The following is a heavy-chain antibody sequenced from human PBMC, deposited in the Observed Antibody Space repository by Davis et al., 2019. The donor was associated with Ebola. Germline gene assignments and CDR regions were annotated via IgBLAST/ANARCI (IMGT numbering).Heavy chain of an antibody. CDR1: GFTFSFYP. J-gene: IGHJ6*03. V-gene: IGHV3-30-3*01. CDR2: LSFDGNNN. Sequence: GGSLRLSCAASGFTFSFYPMHWVRQAPGKGLEWVAVLSFDGNNNHYSDSVKGRFTISGDNSKNTLYLQMNSLRAEDTAVYYCARFLFAPKGYMDVWGQGTTVTVSS. CDR3: ARFLFAPKGYMDV.